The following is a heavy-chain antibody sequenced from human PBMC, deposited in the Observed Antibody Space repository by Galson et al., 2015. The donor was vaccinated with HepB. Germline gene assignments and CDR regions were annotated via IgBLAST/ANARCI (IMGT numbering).Heavy chain of an antibody. CDR1: GFTSYY. J-gene: IGHJ4*02. CDR3: ARGGSTSEASDY. CDR2: INPSGGST. D-gene: IGHD3-10*01. V-gene: IGHV1-46*01. Sequence: SVKVSCKASGFTSYYMHWVRQAPGQGLEWMGIINPSGGSTSYAQKFQGRVTMTRDTSTSTVYMELSSLRSEDTAVYYCARGGSTSEASDYWGQGTLVTVSS.